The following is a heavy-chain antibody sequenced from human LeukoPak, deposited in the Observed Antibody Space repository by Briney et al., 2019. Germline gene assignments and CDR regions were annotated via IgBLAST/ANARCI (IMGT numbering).Heavy chain of an antibody. D-gene: IGHD6-13*01. CDR2: IYHSGST. J-gene: IGHJ4*02. Sequence: SETLSLTCAVSGYSISSGYYWGWIRQPPGKGLEWIGSIYHSGSTYYNPSLKSRVTISVDTSKNQFSLKLSSVTAADTAVYYCAREKGNSSSWYLRYWGQGTLVTVSS. V-gene: IGHV4-38-2*02. CDR1: GYSISSGYY. CDR3: AREKGNSSSWYLRY.